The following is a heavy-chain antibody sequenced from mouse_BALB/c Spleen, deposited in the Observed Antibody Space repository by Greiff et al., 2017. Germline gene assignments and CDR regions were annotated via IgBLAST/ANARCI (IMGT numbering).Heavy chain of an antibody. Sequence: QVQLLQPGAELVKPGGSVKFSCKASGFTFTSYWMYWVKLRPGQGFEWIGEINPSNGGTNYNEKFKRKATLTVDKSSSTAYMQLSSLTSEDSAVYYCARGDYYGSAYYAMDYWGQGTSVTVSS. CDR1: GFTFTSYW. CDR2: INPSNGGT. D-gene: IGHD1-1*01. J-gene: IGHJ4*01. CDR3: ARGDYYGSAYYAMDY. V-gene: IGHV1S81*02.